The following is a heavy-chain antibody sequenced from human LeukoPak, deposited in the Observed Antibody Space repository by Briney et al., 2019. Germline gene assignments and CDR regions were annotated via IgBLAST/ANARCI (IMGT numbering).Heavy chain of an antibody. CDR3: ARDHNYAFDI. J-gene: IGHJ3*02. V-gene: IGHV3-48*02. CDR2: ISTGTK. CDR1: GFTFSTYS. D-gene: IGHD5-24*01. Sequence: PGGSLRLSCAASGFTFSTYSMNWVRQIPGKGLEWLSHISTGTKSYADSVKGRFTISRDNAKNSLYLQMNSLRDEDTAVYYCARDHNYAFDIWAQGTMVTVSS.